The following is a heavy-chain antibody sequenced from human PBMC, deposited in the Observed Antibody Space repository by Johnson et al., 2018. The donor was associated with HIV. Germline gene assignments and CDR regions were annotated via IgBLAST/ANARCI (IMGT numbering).Heavy chain of an antibody. J-gene: IGHJ3*02. CDR1: GFTFSTYW. CDR3: ARAASQQQLKVPFDI. D-gene: IGHD6-13*01. CDR2: INQDGSEK. Sequence: EVQLVESGGGVVQPGRSLRLSCAASGFTFSTYWTNWVRQAPGKGLEWLANINQDGSEKYYVDSVKGRITISRENAKNSLYLQMNSLRAEDTAVYFCARAASQQQLKVPFDIWGQGTMVTVSS. V-gene: IGHV3-7*02.